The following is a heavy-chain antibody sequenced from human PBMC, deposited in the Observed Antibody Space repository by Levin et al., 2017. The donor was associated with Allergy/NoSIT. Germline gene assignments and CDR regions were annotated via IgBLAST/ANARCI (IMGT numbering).Heavy chain of an antibody. CDR3: ARVPRGVDVVVTAPPGDY. V-gene: IGHV3-30-3*01. J-gene: IGHJ4*02. CDR1: GFTFSSYA. D-gene: IGHD2-21*02. CDR2: ISYDGSNK. Sequence: PGGSLRLSCAASGFTFSSYAMHWVRQAPGKGLEWVAVISYDGSNKYYADSVKGRFTISRDNSKNTLYLQMNSLRAEDTAVYYCARVPRGVDVVVTAPPGDYWGQGTLVTVSS.